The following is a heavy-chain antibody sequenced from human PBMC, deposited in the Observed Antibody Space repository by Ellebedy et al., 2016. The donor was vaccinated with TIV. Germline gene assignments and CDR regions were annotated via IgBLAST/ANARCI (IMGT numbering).Heavy chain of an antibody. CDR2: FYASGSA. Sequence: MPSETLSLTCSVSRGSISNYFLNWIRQPAGKGLEWIGRFYASGSAIYNPSFKSRVTMSVYTSKNHFSLKLSSVTAADTAIYYCARDDFGSRSYLAFDIWGQGTMVTVSS. J-gene: IGHJ3*02. D-gene: IGHD3-10*01. V-gene: IGHV4-4*07. CDR1: RGSISNYF. CDR3: ARDDFGSRSYLAFDI.